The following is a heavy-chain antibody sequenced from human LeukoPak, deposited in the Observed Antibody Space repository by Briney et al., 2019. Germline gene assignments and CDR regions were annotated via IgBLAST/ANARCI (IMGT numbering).Heavy chain of an antibody. CDR2: ISYDGSNK. CDR3: ARGGYSYGTGEFGDY. CDR1: GFTFSSYA. Sequence: GGSLRLSCAASGFTFSSYAMHWVRRAPGKGLEWVAVISYDGSNKYYADSVKGRFTISRDNSKNTLYLQMNSLRAEDTAVYYCARGGYSYGTGEFGDYWGQGTLVTVSS. V-gene: IGHV3-30*04. D-gene: IGHD5-18*01. J-gene: IGHJ4*02.